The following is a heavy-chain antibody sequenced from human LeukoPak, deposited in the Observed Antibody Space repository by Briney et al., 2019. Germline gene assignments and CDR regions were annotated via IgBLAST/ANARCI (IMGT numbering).Heavy chain of an antibody. J-gene: IGHJ4*02. CDR3: AREKYCSSTSCYNVWDY. V-gene: IGHV4-34*01. CDR2: INHSGST. Sequence: SETLSLTCAVYGGSFSGYYWSWIRQPSGKGLEWIGEINHSGSTNYNPSLKSRVTISVDTSKNQFSLKLSSVTAADTAVYYCAREKYCSSTSCYNVWDYWGQGTLVTVSS. CDR1: GGSFSGYY. D-gene: IGHD2-2*02.